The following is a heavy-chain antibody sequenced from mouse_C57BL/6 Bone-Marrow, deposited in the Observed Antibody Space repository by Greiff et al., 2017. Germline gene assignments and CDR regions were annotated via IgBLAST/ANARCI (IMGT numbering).Heavy chain of an antibody. CDR3: ARRGSMVTTLGSYWYFDV. CDR1: GFTFSDYG. Sequence: EVMLVESGGGLVKPGGSLKLSCAASGFTFSDYGMHWVRQAPEKGLEWVAYISSGSSTIYYADTVQGRFTISRDNAKNTLFLQMTSLRSEDPAMYYCARRGSMVTTLGSYWYFDVWGTGTTVTVSS. J-gene: IGHJ1*03. V-gene: IGHV5-17*01. CDR2: ISSGSSTI. D-gene: IGHD2-2*01.